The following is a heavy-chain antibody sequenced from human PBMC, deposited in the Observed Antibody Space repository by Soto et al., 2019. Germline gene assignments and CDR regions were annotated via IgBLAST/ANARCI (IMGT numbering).Heavy chain of an antibody. CDR1: GGSISSYY. Sequence: SSETLSLTCTVSGGSISSYYWSWIRQPPGKGLEWIGYIYYSGSTNYNPSLKSRVTISVDTSKNQFSLKLSSVTAADTAVYYCARTPGIYLAFDIWGQGTMVTVSS. CDR2: IYYSGST. J-gene: IGHJ3*02. CDR3: ARTPGIYLAFDI. V-gene: IGHV4-59*01. D-gene: IGHD6-13*01.